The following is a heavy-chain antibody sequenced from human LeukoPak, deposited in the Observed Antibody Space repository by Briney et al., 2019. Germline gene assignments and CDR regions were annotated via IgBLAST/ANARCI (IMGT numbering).Heavy chain of an antibody. D-gene: IGHD3-16*01. CDR1: GYTFTGHY. CDR3: AKTLYIRAVPGGLDY. V-gene: IGHV1-2*02. J-gene: IGHJ4*02. Sequence: ASVKVSCKASGYTFTGHYMHWVRQVPGQGLEWMGWINPKNAGTNYAQKFQGRVTMTRDTSISTVYMEVSRLTSDDTAVYYCAKTLYIRAVPGGLDYWGQGTLVTVSS. CDR2: INPKNAGT.